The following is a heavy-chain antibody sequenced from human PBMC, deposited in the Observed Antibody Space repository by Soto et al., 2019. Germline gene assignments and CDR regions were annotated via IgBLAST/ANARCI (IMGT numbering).Heavy chain of an antibody. V-gene: IGHV3-30*18. CDR3: AKVQGIESSHFDY. J-gene: IGHJ4*02. Sequence: QVQLVESGGGVVQPGRSLRLSCAASGFTFSSYGMHWVRQAPGKGLEWVAVISYDGSNKYYADSVKGRFTISRDNSKNKLYLKMNSLRAEDTAVYYCAKVQGIESSHFDYWGQGTLVTVSS. D-gene: IGHD2-15*01. CDR1: GFTFSSYG. CDR2: ISYDGSNK.